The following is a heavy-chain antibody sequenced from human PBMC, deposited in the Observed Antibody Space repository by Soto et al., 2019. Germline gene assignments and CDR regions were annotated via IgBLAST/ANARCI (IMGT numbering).Heavy chain of an antibody. D-gene: IGHD5-12*01. J-gene: IGHJ4*02. Sequence: GASVKVSCKASGGTFSSYAISWVRQAPGQGLEWMGGIIPIFGTANYAQKFQGRVTITADKSTSTAYMELSSLRSEDTAVYYCASGMATIGKLDYWGQGTLVTVPS. CDR3: ASGMATIGKLDY. CDR1: GGTFSSYA. CDR2: IIPIFGTA. V-gene: IGHV1-69*06.